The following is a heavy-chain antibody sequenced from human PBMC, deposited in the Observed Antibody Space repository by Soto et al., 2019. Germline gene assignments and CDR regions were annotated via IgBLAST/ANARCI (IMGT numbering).Heavy chain of an antibody. CDR1: GGSISSGGYS. V-gene: IGHV4-30-2*01. CDR3: ARGAPVVNDY. J-gene: IGHJ4*02. CDR2: IYHSGST. Sequence: SETLSLTCAVSGGSISSGGYSWSWIRQPPGKGLEWIGYIYHSGSTYFNPSLKSRVTISVDRSKNQFSLKLSSVTAADTAVYYCARGAPVVNDYWGQGTLVTVSS. D-gene: IGHD3-22*01.